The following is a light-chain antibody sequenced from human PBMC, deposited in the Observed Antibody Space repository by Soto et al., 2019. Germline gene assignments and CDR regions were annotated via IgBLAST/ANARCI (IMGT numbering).Light chain of an antibody. Sequence: EIVLTQSPATLSLSPGERATLSCRASQGVSNYLGWYQQKPGQAPRLLIYDASNRATGIPARFSGSGSGTDFTLTISRLEPEDFAVYYCQQRSSWPLTFGGGTKVEIK. CDR1: QGVSNY. CDR2: DAS. J-gene: IGKJ4*01. V-gene: IGKV3-11*01. CDR3: QQRSSWPLT.